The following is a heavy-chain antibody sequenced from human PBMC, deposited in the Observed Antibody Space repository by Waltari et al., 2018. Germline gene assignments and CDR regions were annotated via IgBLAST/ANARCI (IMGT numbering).Heavy chain of an antibody. CDR1: GFTFGDYA. V-gene: IGHV3-49*04. Sequence: EVQLVESGGGLVQPGRSLRLSCTASGFTFGDYAMSWVRQAPGKGLEWVGFIRSKAYGGTTEYAASVKGRFTISRDNSKNTLYLQMNSLRAEDTAVYYCAKDKSIAVPHFDYWGQGTLVTVSS. D-gene: IGHD6-19*01. CDR2: IRSKAYGGTT. J-gene: IGHJ4*02. CDR3: AKDKSIAVPHFDY.